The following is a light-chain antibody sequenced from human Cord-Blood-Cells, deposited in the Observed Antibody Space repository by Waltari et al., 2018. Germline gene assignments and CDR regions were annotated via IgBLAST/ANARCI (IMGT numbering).Light chain of an antibody. J-gene: IGLJ3*02. CDR2: DVS. V-gene: IGLV2-11*01. CDR1: SSDVGGYNY. Sequence: QSALTQPRSVSGSPGQSVTISCTGTSSDVGGYNYVSWYQQHPGKAPKLMIYDVSKRPAGVPCRSSGSKSGNTAALTISGPQAEDEADYYCCSYAGSYTLVFGGGTKLTFL. CDR3: CSYAGSYTLV.